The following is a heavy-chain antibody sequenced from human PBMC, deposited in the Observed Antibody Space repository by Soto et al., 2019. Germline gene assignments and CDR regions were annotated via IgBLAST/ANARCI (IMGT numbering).Heavy chain of an antibody. J-gene: IGHJ4*02. D-gene: IGHD3-22*01. CDR3: ARDLYYYDSSGYYLDY. CDR1: GGSISSSSYY. V-gene: IGHV4-39*07. Sequence: SETLSLTCTVSGGSISSSSYYWGWIRQPPGKGLEWIGSIYYSGSTYYNPSLKSRVNISVDTSKNQFSLKMSSGTAADTAVYYCARDLYYYDSSGYYLDYWGQGTLGTVSS. CDR2: IYYSGST.